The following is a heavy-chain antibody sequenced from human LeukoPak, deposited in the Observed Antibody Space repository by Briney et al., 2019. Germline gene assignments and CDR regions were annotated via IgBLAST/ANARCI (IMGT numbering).Heavy chain of an antibody. Sequence: PSETLSLTCTVSGGSISSYYWSWIRQPPGKGLEWIGYIYYSGSTNYNPSLKSRVTISVDTSKNQFPLKLSSVTAADTAVYYCARSKDFWSGYYLDYWGQGTLVTVSS. CDR3: ARSKDFWSGYYLDY. CDR2: IYYSGST. CDR1: GGSISSYY. J-gene: IGHJ4*02. V-gene: IGHV4-59*01. D-gene: IGHD3-3*01.